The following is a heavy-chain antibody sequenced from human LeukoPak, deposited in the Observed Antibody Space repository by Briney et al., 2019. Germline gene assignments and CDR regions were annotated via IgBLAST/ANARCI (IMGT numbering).Heavy chain of an antibody. J-gene: IGHJ4*02. CDR2: IYYSGST. D-gene: IGHD1-26*01. V-gene: IGHV4-59*01. CDR1: GGSISSYY. CDR3: ARSLGAIVFDY. Sequence: SETLSLTCTVSGGSISSYYWSWIRQPPGKGLEWIGYIYYSGSTNYNPSLKSRVTISVDTSKNQFSLKLSSVTAADTAVYYCARSLGAIVFDYWGQGTLVTVSS.